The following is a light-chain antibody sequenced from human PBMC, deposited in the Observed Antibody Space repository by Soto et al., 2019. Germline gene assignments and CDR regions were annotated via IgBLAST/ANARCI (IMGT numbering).Light chain of an antibody. CDR2: GAS. CDR3: QQYNKWPLT. V-gene: IGKV3-15*01. J-gene: IGKJ4*01. Sequence: EIVMAQSPATLSVSPGEGATLSCRASQTVYSNLAWYQQKPGQAPRLLIDGASTRATGIQARFSGSGSGTEFTLTMSSLQSEDFAVYYCQQYNKWPLTFGGGTKVEIK. CDR1: QTVYSN.